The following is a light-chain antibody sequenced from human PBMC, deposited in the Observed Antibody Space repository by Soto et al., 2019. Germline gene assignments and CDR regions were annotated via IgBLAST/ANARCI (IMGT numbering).Light chain of an antibody. CDR2: GAS. V-gene: IGKV3-15*01. J-gene: IGKJ3*01. CDR1: QSVDSN. CDR3: QQYRNWPPLFT. Sequence: EIVMTQSPATLSVSPGERATLSCRASQSVDSNLAWYQQKPGQAPRLLISGASTRATGIPARFSGSGSGTEFTLTISSLQSEDFAVYYCQQYRNWPPLFTFGPGTKVDIK.